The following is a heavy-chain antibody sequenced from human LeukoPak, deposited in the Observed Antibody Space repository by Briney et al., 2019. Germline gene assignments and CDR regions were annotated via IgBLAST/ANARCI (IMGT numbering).Heavy chain of an antibody. CDR1: GGSISSGGYY. J-gene: IGHJ6*02. CDR2: IYYSGST. V-gene: IGHV4-31*03. Sequence: PSETLSLTCTVSGGSISSGGYYWSWIRQHPGTGLEWIGYIYYSGSTYYNPSLKSRVTISVDTSKNQFSLKLSSVTAADTAVYYCARDDSSGYYPTGMDVWGQGTTVAVSS. D-gene: IGHD3-22*01. CDR3: ARDDSSGYYPTGMDV.